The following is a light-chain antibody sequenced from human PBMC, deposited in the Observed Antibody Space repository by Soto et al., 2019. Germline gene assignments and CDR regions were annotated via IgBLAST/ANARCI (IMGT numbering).Light chain of an antibody. V-gene: IGKV1-5*01. CDR3: QQYSSYSPLT. J-gene: IGKJ4*01. CDR1: QSISSW. CDR2: EAY. Sequence: DIQMTQSPSTLPASVGDRVTITCRASQSISSWLAWYQQKPGKAPKLLIYEAYSLESGTPSRFSGRSSGTEFTLTIASVQPEDFATYCCQQYSSYSPLTFGGGTKVEIK.